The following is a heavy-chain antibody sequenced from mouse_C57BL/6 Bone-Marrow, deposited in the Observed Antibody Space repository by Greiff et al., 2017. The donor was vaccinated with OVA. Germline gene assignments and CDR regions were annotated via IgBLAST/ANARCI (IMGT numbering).Heavy chain of an antibody. D-gene: IGHD1-1*01. CDR3: ARDHYYGSKGWYFDV. V-gene: IGHV1-18*01. Sequence: EVQLQQSGPELVKPGASVKIPCKASGYTFTDYNMDWVKQSHGKSLEWIGDINPNNGGTIYNQKFKGKATLTVDKSSSTAYMELRSLTSEDTAVYYCARDHYYGSKGWYFDVWGTGTTVTVSS. J-gene: IGHJ1*03. CDR1: GYTFTDYN. CDR2: INPNNGGT.